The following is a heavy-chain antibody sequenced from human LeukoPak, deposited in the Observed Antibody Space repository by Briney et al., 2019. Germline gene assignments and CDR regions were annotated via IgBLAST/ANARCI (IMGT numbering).Heavy chain of an antibody. D-gene: IGHD6-19*01. CDR2: IYYTGST. V-gene: IGHV4-59*08. CDR3: ARQRDSSGWSDFDY. Sequence: PSETLSLTCTVSGGSISSYYWSWIRQPPGKGLEWIGSIYYTGSTNYKPSLKSRVTISVDTSKNQFSLKLSSVTAADTAVYYCARQRDSSGWSDFDYWGQGTLVTVSS. J-gene: IGHJ4*02. CDR1: GGSISSYY.